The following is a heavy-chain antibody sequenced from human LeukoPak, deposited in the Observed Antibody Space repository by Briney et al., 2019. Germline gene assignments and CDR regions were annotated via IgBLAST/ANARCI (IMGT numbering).Heavy chain of an antibody. V-gene: IGHV4-61*02. CDR1: GGSISSGSYY. CDR3: ARARILGYCSGGSCYSLDY. Sequence: SQTLSLTCTVSGGSISSGSYYWSWIRQPAGKGLEWIGRIYTSGSTNYNPSLKSRVTISVDTSKNQCSLKLSSVTAADTAVYYCARARILGYCSGGSCYSLDYWGQGTLVTVSS. CDR2: IYTSGST. D-gene: IGHD2-15*01. J-gene: IGHJ4*02.